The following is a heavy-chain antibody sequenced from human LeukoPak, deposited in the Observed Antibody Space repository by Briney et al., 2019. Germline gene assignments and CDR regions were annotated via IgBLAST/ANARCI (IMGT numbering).Heavy chain of an antibody. V-gene: IGHV3-23*01. CDR1: GFTFSSYA. Sequence: GGSLRLSCAASGFTFSSYAMSWVRQAPGKGLEWVSAISGSGGSTYYADSVKGRFTISRDNSKNTLYLQMNSLRAEGTAVYYCAKTGGYYYGSGSYPNYWGQGTLVTVSS. CDR3: AKTGGYYYGSGSYPNY. CDR2: ISGSGGST. J-gene: IGHJ4*02. D-gene: IGHD3-10*01.